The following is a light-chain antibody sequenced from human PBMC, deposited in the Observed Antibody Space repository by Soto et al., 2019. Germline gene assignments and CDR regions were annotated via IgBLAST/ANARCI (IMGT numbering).Light chain of an antibody. CDR2: GVS. CDR3: QQLNTYPLT. CDR1: QVLSSY. J-gene: IGKJ4*01. V-gene: IGKV1-9*01. Sequence: DIQLTQSPSFLSASVRDRVTITCRASQVLSSYLAWYQQKPGKAPKLLIYGVSTLQSGVPSRSRGSGSGTEFTLTISSLQPEDFATYYCQQLNTYPLTFGGGTKVEIK.